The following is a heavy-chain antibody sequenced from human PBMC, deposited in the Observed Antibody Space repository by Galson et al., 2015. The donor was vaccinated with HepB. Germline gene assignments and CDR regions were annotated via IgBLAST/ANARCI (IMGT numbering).Heavy chain of an antibody. D-gene: IGHD2-15*01. Sequence: SVKVSCKASGYTFTSYAMHWVRQAPGQRLEWMGWINAGNGNTKYSQKFQGRVTITRDTSASAAHMELSSLRSEDTAVYYCARALCSGGSCCLSVDYWGQGTLVTVSS. CDR2: INAGNGNT. CDR1: GYTFTSYA. V-gene: IGHV1-3*01. CDR3: ARALCSGGSCCLSVDY. J-gene: IGHJ4*02.